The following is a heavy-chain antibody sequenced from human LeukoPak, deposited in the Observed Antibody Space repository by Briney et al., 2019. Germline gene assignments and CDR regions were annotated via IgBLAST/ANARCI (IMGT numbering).Heavy chain of an antibody. CDR1: GFTFDDYG. CDR2: TNWNGGST. V-gene: IGHV3-20*04. D-gene: IGHD6-19*01. J-gene: IGHJ4*02. Sequence: GGSLRLSCAASGFTFDDYGMSWVRQAPGKGLEWVSDTNWNGGSTGYADSVKGRFTVSRDNAKNSLYLQMNSLRVEDTALYYYARSSGHSHGPFPYWGQGTLVTVSS. CDR3: ARSSGHSHGPFPY.